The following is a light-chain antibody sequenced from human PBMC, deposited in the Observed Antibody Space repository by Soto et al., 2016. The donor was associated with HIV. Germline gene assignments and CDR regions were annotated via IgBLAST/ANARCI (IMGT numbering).Light chain of an antibody. V-gene: IGLV3-21*02. J-gene: IGLJ3*02. CDR3: QVWDTTSDHPWV. Sequence: SYELTQPPSLSVAPRETARITCGGNNIGGKSVQWYQQKPGQAPVLVVYDDSDRPSGIPERFSGSNSGNTATLTISRVEAGDEADYYCQVWDTTSDHPWVFGGGTKLTVL. CDR1: NIGGKS. CDR2: DDS.